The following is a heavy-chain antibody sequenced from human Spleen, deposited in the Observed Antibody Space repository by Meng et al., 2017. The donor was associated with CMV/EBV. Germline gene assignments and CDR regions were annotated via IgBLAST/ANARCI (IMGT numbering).Heavy chain of an antibody. J-gene: IGHJ4*02. CDR2: INPNSGGT. CDR3: ARARKDYYGSGSYYCVY. CDR1: TFPGYY. D-gene: IGHD3-10*01. Sequence: TFPGYYMHWLRQPPGQGREWMGWINPNSGGTNYAQTFLGRVTMTSGTSVSTAYVELSRLRSDDTAVYYCARARKDYYGSGSYYCVYWGQGTLVTVSS. V-gene: IGHV1-2*02.